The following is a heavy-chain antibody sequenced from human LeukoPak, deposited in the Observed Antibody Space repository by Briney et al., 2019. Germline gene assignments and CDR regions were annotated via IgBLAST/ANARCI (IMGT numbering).Heavy chain of an antibody. CDR2: IIPMINTP. J-gene: IGHJ4*02. CDR3: AIFQGTYGDNENDY. D-gene: IGHD4-17*01. Sequence: SVKVSCKASGGTFRSYAITWVRQAPGKGLEWMGGIIPMINTPKYAQKFQGRVSITADGSTSTGYMEVSSLRSEDTAVYYCAIFQGTYGDNENDYWGQGTLVTVSS. CDR1: GGTFRSYA. V-gene: IGHV1-69*01.